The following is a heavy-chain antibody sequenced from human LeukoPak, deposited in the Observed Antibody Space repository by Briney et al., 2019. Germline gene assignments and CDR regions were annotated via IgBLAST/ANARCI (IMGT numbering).Heavy chain of an antibody. CDR2: ISAYNGNT. CDR3: ARGQGVWGPPKFDP. V-gene: IGHV1-18*01. CDR1: GYTFTSYG. D-gene: IGHD3-16*01. J-gene: IGHJ5*02. Sequence: ASVKVSCKASGYTFTSYGISWVRQAPGQGLEWMGWISAYNGNTNYAQKLQGRVTMTTDTSTSTAYMELRSLRSEDTAVYYCARGQGVWGPPKFDPWGQGTLVTVSS.